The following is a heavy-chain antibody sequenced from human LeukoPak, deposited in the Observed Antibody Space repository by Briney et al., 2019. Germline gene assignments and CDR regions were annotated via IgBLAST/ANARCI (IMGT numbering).Heavy chain of an antibody. V-gene: IGHV3-23*01. CDR2: ISGGGGSR. CDR3: AKDSRAHSSCYALDL. J-gene: IGHJ3*01. CDR1: GFTFTIYA. D-gene: IGHD2-15*01. Sequence: PGGSLRPSCAVSGFTFTIYAMTWVGQAPGKGRGWVGSISGGGGSRLYAGSGKRRFTLSRDNSKTTVYLQLNSLGAEDTAVYYCAKDSRAHSSCYALDLWGQGTMVTVSS.